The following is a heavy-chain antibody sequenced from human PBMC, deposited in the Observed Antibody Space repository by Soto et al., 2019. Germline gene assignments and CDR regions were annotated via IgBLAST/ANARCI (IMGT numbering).Heavy chain of an antibody. CDR3: ARGVAVAGKTIRED. CDR1: GGSFSGYY. D-gene: IGHD6-19*01. J-gene: IGHJ4*02. V-gene: IGHV4-34*01. Sequence: SETLSLTCAVYGGSFSGYYWSWIRQPPGKGLEWIGEINHSGSTNYNPSLKSRVTISVDTSKNQFSLKLSSVTAADTAVYYCARGVAVAGKTIREDWGQGTPLIVSS. CDR2: INHSGST.